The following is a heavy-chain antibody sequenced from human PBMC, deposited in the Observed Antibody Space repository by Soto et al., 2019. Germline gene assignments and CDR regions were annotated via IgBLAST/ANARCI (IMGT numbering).Heavy chain of an antibody. J-gene: IGHJ3*02. CDR1: GDSVSSNSAA. CDR3: ARGRDANWAHQPSPGALYAFDI. V-gene: IGHV6-1*01. D-gene: IGHD7-27*01. Sequence: KQSQTLSLTCAISGDSVSSNSAAWNWIRQSPSRGLEWLGRTYYRSKWYNDYAVSVKSRITINPDTSKNQFSLQLNSVTPEDTAVYYCARGRDANWAHQPSPGALYAFDIWGQGTMVTVSS. CDR2: TYYRSKWYN.